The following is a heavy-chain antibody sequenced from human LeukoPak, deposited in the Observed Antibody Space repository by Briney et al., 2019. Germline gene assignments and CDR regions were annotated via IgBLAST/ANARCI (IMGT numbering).Heavy chain of an antibody. CDR1: GFTFSSYG. CDR2: ISSSGSTI. CDR3: ASLYYDSSGYYLSYFDY. J-gene: IGHJ4*02. Sequence: GGSLRLSCAASGFTFSSYGMNWVRQAPGKGLEWVSYISSSGSTIYYADSVKGRFTISRDNAKNSLYLQMNSLRAEDTAVYYCASLYYDSSGYYLSYFDYWGQGTLVTASP. V-gene: IGHV3-48*03. D-gene: IGHD3-22*01.